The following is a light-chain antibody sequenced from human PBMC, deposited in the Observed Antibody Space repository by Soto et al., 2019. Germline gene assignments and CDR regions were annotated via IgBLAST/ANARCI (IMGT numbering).Light chain of an antibody. CDR1: NSNIPAGYP. CDR2: ADT. J-gene: IGLJ2*01. V-gene: IGLV1-40*01. CDR3: QSYDSNLIGLI. Sequence: QSVLTQPPSVTMAPGQWVTISCIGSNSNIPAGYPIHWYQQFPGAAPKLLIYADTHRPSGVPDRFSGSKSGTSASLAITGLQAEDEADFYCQSYDSNLIGLIFGGGTKVTVL.